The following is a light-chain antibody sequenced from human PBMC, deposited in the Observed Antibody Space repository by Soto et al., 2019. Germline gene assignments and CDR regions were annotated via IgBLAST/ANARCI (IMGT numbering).Light chain of an antibody. J-gene: IGLJ3*02. Sequence: QLVLTQPPSVSGAPGQRVTISCTGSSSNIGTGYDVYWYQQLPGTAPKLLIYGNNNRPSGVPDRFSGSKSGTSGSLAITGLQAEDEADYYCQSYDSSLSGWVFGGGTKLTVL. CDR1: SSNIGTGYD. CDR3: QSYDSSLSGWV. V-gene: IGLV1-40*01. CDR2: GNN.